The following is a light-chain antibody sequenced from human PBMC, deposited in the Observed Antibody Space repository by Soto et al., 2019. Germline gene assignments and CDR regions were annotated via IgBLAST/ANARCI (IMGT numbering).Light chain of an antibody. J-gene: IGKJ3*01. CDR2: AAS. CDR3: QNLDSAAFT. CDR1: HYISNY. V-gene: IGKV1-27*01. Sequence: DIQMTQSPSSLSASVGDRVTITCRASHYISNYLAWYQQRPGKVPKLLIYAASTLQSGVPSRFSGSGSGTDFTLPISSLLPEDFATYYCQNLDSAAFTFGPGTKVDIK.